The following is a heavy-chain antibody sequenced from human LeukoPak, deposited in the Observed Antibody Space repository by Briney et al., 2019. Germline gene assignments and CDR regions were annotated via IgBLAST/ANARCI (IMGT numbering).Heavy chain of an antibody. V-gene: IGHV4-34*01. Sequence: SETLSLTCAVYGGSFSGYYWSWIRQPPGKGLEWIGEINHSGSTNYNPSLKSRVTISVDTSKNQFSLKLSSVTAADTAVYYCARDLTTVFDYWGQGTLVTVSS. CDR2: INHSGST. D-gene: IGHD4-11*01. CDR1: GGSFSGYY. J-gene: IGHJ4*02. CDR3: ARDLTTVFDY.